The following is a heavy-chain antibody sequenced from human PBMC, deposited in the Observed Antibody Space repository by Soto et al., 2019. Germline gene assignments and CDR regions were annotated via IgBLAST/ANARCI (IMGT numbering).Heavy chain of an antibody. CDR3: ARGAYDYGDYVDAFDI. CDR2: IKQDGSEK. Sequence: PGGSLRLSCVVSGFTFSNYWMSWVRQAPGKGLKWVADIKQDGSEKYYVDSVKGRFTISRDNAKNSLYLQMNSLRSEDTAMFYCARGAYDYGDYVDAFDIWGQGTMVTVSS. J-gene: IGHJ3*02. D-gene: IGHD4-17*01. CDR1: GFTFSNYW. V-gene: IGHV3-7*01.